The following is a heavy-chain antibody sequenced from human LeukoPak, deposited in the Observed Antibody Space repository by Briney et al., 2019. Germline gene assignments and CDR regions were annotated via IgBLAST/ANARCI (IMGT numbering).Heavy chain of an antibody. CDR1: GYSFTSYW. CDR2: IYPGDSDT. J-gene: IGHJ4*02. CDR3: ARRGGIAVAGTDY. Sequence: GESLKISCKGSGYSFTSYWIGWVRQMPGKGLEWMGIIYPGDSDTRYSPSFQGQVTISADKSISTAYLQWSSLKASDTAVYYSARRGGIAVAGTDYWGQGTLVTVSS. V-gene: IGHV5-51*01. D-gene: IGHD6-19*01.